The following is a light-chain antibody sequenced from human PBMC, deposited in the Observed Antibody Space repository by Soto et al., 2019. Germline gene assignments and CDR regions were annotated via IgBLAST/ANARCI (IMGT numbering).Light chain of an antibody. V-gene: IGLV2-18*02. CDR1: SSDVGGYNR. CDR2: DVS. J-gene: IGLJ1*01. CDR3: TSYATGSAYV. Sequence: QSALTQPPSVYGSPGQSVTISCTGTSSDVGGYNRVSWYQQPPGKAPKLLIYDVSNRPSGGSTRFSGSKSGNTASLTISGLQAEDEADYYCTSYATGSAYVFGPGTKVTV.